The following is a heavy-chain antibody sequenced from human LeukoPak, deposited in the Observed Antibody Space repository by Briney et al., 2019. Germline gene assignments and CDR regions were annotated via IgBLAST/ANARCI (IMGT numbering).Heavy chain of an antibody. J-gene: IGHJ4*02. CDR3: ARDRIAVAGTGPEAYFDY. D-gene: IGHD6-19*01. V-gene: IGHV1-18*01. CDR1: GYTFTSYG. Sequence: GASVKVSCKASGYTFTSYGISWVRQAPGQGLEWMGWISAYNGNTNYAQKLQGRVTMTTDTSTSTAYMELRSLRSDDTAVYYCARDRIAVAGTGPEAYFDYWGQGTLVTVSS. CDR2: ISAYNGNT.